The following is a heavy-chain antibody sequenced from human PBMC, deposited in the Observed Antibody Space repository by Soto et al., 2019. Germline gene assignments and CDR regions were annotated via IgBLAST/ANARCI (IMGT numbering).Heavy chain of an antibody. Sequence: QITLKESGPTLVKPTQTLTLTCTFSGFSISTTGEGVGWIRQPPGKALEGLAVIYWNDDKSYIPSLKSRLTISKDTSKKQVLLTMMNMAPVDTGTYYCAQVDDVVALFAYMGQGTLVTVSS. CDR3: AQVDDVVALFAY. V-gene: IGHV2-5*01. CDR1: GFSISTTGEG. J-gene: IGHJ4*02. D-gene: IGHD2-2*01. CDR2: IYWNDDK.